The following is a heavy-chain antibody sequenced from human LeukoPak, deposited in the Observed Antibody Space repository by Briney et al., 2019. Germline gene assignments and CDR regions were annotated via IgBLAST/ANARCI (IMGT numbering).Heavy chain of an antibody. CDR1: GGSFSDYY. CDR3: ARHGVNQNYDY. CDR2: INYRGRT. J-gene: IGHJ4*02. Sequence: PAETLSLTCAVYGGSFSDYYWSWIRQPPGKGLEWIGEINYRGRTNYNPSLKSRVTISVDTSKMQFSLKLTSVTAADTAVFYCARHGVNQNYDYWGRGTLVAVSS. V-gene: IGHV4-34*01. D-gene: IGHD2-21*01.